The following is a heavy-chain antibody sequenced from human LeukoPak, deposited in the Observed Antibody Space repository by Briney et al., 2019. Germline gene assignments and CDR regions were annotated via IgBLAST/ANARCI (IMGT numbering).Heavy chain of an antibody. CDR3: AGDRPGQGGTYD. CDR2: IYYSGNA. D-gene: IGHD1-26*01. J-gene: IGHJ4*02. V-gene: IGHV4-61*01. Sequence: PSETLSLTCTVSGGSVSSDPYYWSWIRQPPGKRLEWVGYIYYSGNANYNPSHKSRVTISVDTSKNQFSLNLSSVTAADTAVYYCAGDRPGQGGTYDWGQGTLVTVSS. CDR1: GGSVSSDPYY.